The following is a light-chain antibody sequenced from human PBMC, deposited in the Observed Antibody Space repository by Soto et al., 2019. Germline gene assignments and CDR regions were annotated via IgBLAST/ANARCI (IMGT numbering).Light chain of an antibody. CDR3: QQSYSIPIT. CDR2: AAS. Sequence: IQMTLSTYSLSASVGDRVTITCRASQSISTYLYWYQQKPGKAPKLLIYAASSLQSGVPSRFSGSGSGTDFTLTISSLQPEDFATHHCQQSYSIPITFGQGTRLEIK. V-gene: IGKV1-39*01. J-gene: IGKJ5*01. CDR1: QSISTY.